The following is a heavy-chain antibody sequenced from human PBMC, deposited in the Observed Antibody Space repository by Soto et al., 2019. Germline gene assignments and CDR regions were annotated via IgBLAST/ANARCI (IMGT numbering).Heavy chain of an antibody. CDR3: ARGWV. CDR2: INHSGST. Sequence: QVQLQQWGAGLLTPSATLSLNCAVYGGSFSDYYWGWIRQPPGKGLEWIGEINHSGSTNYNPSPKSRVTIAVDTSKNQFSLRLSSVTAADTAVYYCARGWVCGQGALVTVSS. CDR1: GGSFSDYY. J-gene: IGHJ4*02. D-gene: IGHD1-26*01. V-gene: IGHV4-34*01.